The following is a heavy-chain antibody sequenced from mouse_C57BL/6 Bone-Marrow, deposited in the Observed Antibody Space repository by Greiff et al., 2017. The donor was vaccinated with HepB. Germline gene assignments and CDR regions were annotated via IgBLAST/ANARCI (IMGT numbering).Heavy chain of an antibody. V-gene: IGHV5-12*01. J-gene: IGHJ4*01. CDR3: ARHYYGREAMDY. CDR2: ISNGGGST. D-gene: IGHD1-1*01. CDR1: GFTFSDYY. Sequence: EVMLVESGGGLVQPGGSLKLSCAASGFTFSDYYMYWVRQTPEKRLEWVAYISNGGGSTYYPDTVKGRFTISRDNAKNTLYLQMSRLKSEDTAMYYCARHYYGREAMDYWGQGTSVTVSS.